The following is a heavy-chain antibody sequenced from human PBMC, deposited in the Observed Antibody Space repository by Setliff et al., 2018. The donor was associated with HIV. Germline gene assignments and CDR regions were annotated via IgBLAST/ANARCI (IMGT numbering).Heavy chain of an antibody. CDR1: GGSISSSSYY. Sequence: LSLTCTVSGGSISSSSYYWGWIRQPPGKGLEWIGSIYYSGSTYYNPSLKSRVTISVDMSKNQFSLKLSSVTAADTAVYYCAGGPGYCSGGTCYPGGWFDPWGQGTLVTVS. J-gene: IGHJ5*02. CDR2: IYYSGST. V-gene: IGHV4-39*07. CDR3: AGGPGYCSGGTCYPGGWFDP. D-gene: IGHD2-15*01.